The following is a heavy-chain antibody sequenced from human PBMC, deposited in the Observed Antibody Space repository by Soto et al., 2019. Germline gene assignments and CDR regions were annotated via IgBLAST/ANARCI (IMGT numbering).Heavy chain of an antibody. CDR3: ARSAPYDY. V-gene: IGHV1-46*01. CDR1: GYTFTNYY. Sequence: QVQLMQSGAEVKKPGASVRVSCKASGYTFTNYYVHWVRQAPGQGLEWMGFINPNGGSTTYAQKLQGRFTVTTDTSTRTVYMQLSSLRSEDPAVFYCARSAPYDYWGQGTLVTVSS. CDR2: INPNGGST. J-gene: IGHJ4*02.